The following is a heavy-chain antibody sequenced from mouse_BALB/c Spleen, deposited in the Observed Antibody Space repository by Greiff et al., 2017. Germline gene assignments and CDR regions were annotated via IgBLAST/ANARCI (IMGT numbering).Heavy chain of an antibody. J-gene: IGHJ4*01. CDR1: GYTFTDYA. V-gene: IGHV1S137*01. D-gene: IGHD1-1*01. Sequence: VQLQQSGAELVRPGVSVKISCKGSGYTFTDYAMHWVKQSHAKSLEWIGVISTYYGDASYNQKFKGKATMTVDKSSSTAYMELARLTSEDSAIYYCARPVVATNAMDYWGQGTSVTVSS. CDR3: ARPVVATNAMDY. CDR2: ISTYYGDA.